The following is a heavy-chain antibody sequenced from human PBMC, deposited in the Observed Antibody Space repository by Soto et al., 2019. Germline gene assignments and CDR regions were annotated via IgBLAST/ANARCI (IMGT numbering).Heavy chain of an antibody. CDR1: GYTFTSYD. J-gene: IGHJ6*02. V-gene: IGHV1-8*01. Sequence: QVQLVQSGAEVKKPGASVKVSCKASGYTFTSYDINWVRQATGQGLEWMGWMNPNSGNTGYAPKFQGRVTMTRNTTISTAYMQLSSLRSEEMAVHHCAREGVRCMDVWGQGSTVSVSS. CDR3: AREGVRCMDV. CDR2: MNPNSGNT. D-gene: IGHD3-16*01.